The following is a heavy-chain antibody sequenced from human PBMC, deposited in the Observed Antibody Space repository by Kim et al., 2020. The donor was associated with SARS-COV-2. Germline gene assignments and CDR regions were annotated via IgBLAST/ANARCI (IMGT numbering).Heavy chain of an antibody. Sequence: GGSLRLSCAASGFTFSSYGMHWVRQAPGKGLEWVAVIWYDGSNKYHADSVKGRFTISRDNSKNTLYLQMNSLRAEDTAVYYCAGNMVRGVIITGYYYYGMDVWGQGTTVTVSS. CDR2: IWYDGSNK. V-gene: IGHV3-33*01. J-gene: IGHJ6*02. D-gene: IGHD3-10*01. CDR3: AGNMVRGVIITGYYYYGMDV. CDR1: GFTFSSYG.